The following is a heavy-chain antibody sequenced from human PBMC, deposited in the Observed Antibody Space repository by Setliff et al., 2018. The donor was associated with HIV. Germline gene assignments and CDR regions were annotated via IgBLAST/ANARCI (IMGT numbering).Heavy chain of an antibody. D-gene: IGHD3-22*01. CDR2: SGRGGNV. CDR3: ARGRHYDSSGYYRGYFQN. CDR1: GFSFSSYA. Sequence: GGSLRLSCAANGFSFSSYAMSWVRQAPGKGLEWVSGSGRGGNVYYADSVKGRFTISRDNSKNTLYLQVNTLRAEDTAVYYCARGRHYDSSGYYRGYFQNWGQGTLVTVSS. V-gene: IGHV3-23*01. J-gene: IGHJ1*01.